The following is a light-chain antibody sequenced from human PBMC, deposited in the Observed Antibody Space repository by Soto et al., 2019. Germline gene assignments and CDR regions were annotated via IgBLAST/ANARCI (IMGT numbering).Light chain of an antibody. CDR2: GAS. CDR3: QQYGSSPFT. Sequence: IVLPQSPGTLSLSPGDRATLSCRASQSVSSAYLAWYQHTPGQAPRLLIYGASTRATGIPDRFSGSGSGTDFSLTISRLGPEDFAVYYCQQYGSSPFTFGQGTRLEIK. CDR1: QSVSSAY. V-gene: IGKV3-20*01. J-gene: IGKJ5*01.